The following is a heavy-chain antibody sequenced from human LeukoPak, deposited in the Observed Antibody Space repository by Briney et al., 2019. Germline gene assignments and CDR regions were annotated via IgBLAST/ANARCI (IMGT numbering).Heavy chain of an antibody. V-gene: IGHV5-51*01. CDR1: GYSFTSYW. D-gene: IGHD3-10*01. CDR2: IYPGDSDT. Sequence: PGESLKISCKGSGYSFTSYWIGWVRQMPGKGLEWMGIIYPGDSDTRYSPSFQGQVTISADKSISTAYLQWSSLKASDTAMYYCARRRGSGSYFNNWFDPWGQGTLVTVSS. CDR3: ARRRGSGSYFNNWFDP. J-gene: IGHJ5*02.